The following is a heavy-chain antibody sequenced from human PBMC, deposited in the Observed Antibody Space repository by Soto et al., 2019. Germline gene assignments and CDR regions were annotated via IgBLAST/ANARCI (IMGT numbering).Heavy chain of an antibody. Sequence: GGSLRLSCAASGFTFSSYWMSWVRQAPGKGLEWVANIKQDGSEKYYVDSVKGRFTISRDNAKNSLYLQMNRLRAEDTAVYYCARGGYCSSTICKGPDAFDIWGQGTMVTVS. V-gene: IGHV3-7*03. D-gene: IGHD2-2*01. CDR2: IKQDGSEK. J-gene: IGHJ3*02. CDR3: ARGGYCSSTICKGPDAFDI. CDR1: GFTFSSYW.